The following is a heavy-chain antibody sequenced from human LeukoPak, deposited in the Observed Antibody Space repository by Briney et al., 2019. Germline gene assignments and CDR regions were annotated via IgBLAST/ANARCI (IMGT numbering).Heavy chain of an antibody. CDR1: GGTFSSYA. J-gene: IGHJ2*01. D-gene: IGHD3-22*01. CDR2: IIPIFGTA. V-gene: IGHV1-69*05. CDR3: ARVHLGYDSSVQWYFDL. Sequence: SVKVSCKASGGTFSSYAISWVRQAPGQGLEWMGGIIPIFGTANYAQKFQGRVTTTTDESTSTAYMELSSLRSEDTAVYYCARVHLGYDSSVQWYFDLWGRGTLVTVSS.